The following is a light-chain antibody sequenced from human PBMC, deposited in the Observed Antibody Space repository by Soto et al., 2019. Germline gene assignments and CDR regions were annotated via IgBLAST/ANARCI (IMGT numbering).Light chain of an antibody. CDR1: IGDVGGYNY. CDR3: CSYAGSYTWI. CDR2: DVS. J-gene: IGLJ2*01. V-gene: IGLV2-11*01. Sequence: QSALAQPPSVSGSPGQSVTISCTGTIGDVGGYNYVSWYQQHPDMAPKLITSDVSERPSGVPNRFSGSKSGNTASLTISGVQSDDEADYYCCSYAGSYTWIFGGGTKLTVL.